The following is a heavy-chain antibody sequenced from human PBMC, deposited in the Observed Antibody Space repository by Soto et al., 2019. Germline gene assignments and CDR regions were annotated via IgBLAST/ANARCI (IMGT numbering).Heavy chain of an antibody. Sequence: QVQLEESGPGLVQPSQTLSLKCTVSGGSISSAEFYWSWIRQPPGKGLEWFGYISSSGSTFYNPALRSRVTISIDTSERQVSLKLSSVSAADTAVYYCARGRGSGSYHGSVLDSWGQGTLVIVSS. V-gene: IGHV4-30-4*01. CDR2: ISSSGST. J-gene: IGHJ4*02. D-gene: IGHD3-10*01. CDR3: ARGRGSGSYHGSVLDS. CDR1: GGSISSAEFY.